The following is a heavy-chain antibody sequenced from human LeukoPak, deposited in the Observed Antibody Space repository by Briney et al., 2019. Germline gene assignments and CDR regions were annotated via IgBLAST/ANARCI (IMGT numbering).Heavy chain of an antibody. CDR2: INPNSGGT. CDR1: GYTFTGYY. CDR3: AREAGLIVVVVAATENFDY. V-gene: IGHV1-2*02. Sequence: ASVKVSCKASGYTFTGYYMHWVRQAPGQGLEWMGWINPNSGGTNYAQKFQGRVTMTRDTSISTAYMELSRLRSDGTAVYYCAREAGLIVVVVAATENFDYWGQGTLVTVSS. D-gene: IGHD2-15*01. J-gene: IGHJ4*02.